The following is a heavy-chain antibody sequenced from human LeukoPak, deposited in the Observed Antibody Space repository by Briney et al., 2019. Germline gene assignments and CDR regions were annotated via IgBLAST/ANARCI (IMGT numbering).Heavy chain of an antibody. J-gene: IGHJ4*02. V-gene: IGHV4-39*01. CDR3: ARHEYSYGRGEYFDY. Sequence: SETLSLTCTVSGGSISSSSYHWGWIRQPPGKGLEWIGSIYYSGRTYYNPSLKCRVTISVDTSKNQFSLKLSSVTAADTAVYYCARHEYSYGRGEYFDYWGQGTLVTVSS. CDR2: IYYSGRT. D-gene: IGHD5-18*01. CDR1: GGSISSSSYH.